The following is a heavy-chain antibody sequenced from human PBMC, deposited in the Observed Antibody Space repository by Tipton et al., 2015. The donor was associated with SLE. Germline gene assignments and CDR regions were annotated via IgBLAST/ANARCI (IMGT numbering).Heavy chain of an antibody. V-gene: IGHV3-11*06. Sequence: GSLRLSCAASGFTFSDYYMSWIRQAPGKGLEWVSYISSSSSYTNYADSVKGRFTISRDNAKNSLYLQMNSLRAEDTAVYYCARRAAAGLDAFDIWGQGTMVTVSS. D-gene: IGHD6-13*01. CDR1: GFTFSDYY. J-gene: IGHJ3*02. CDR3: ARRAAAGLDAFDI. CDR2: ISSSSSYT.